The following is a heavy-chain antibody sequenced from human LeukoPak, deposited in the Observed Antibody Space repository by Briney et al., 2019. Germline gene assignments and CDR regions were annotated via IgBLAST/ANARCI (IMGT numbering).Heavy chain of an antibody. D-gene: IGHD3-9*01. V-gene: IGHV2-5*02. CDR2: IYWDDDK. CDR3: AHTVYDILTGYYRAGDYFDY. CDR1: GFSLSTSGVG. Sequence: GSGPTLVNPTQTLTLTCTFSGFSLSTSGVGVGWIRQPPGKALEWLALIYWDDDKRYSPSLKSRLTITKDTSKNQVVLTMTNMDPVDTATYYCAHTVYDILTGYYRAGDYFDYRGQGTLVTVSS. J-gene: IGHJ4*02.